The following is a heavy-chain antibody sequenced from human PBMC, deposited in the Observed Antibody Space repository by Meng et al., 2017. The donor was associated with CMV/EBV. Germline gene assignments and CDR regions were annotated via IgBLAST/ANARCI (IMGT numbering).Heavy chain of an antibody. CDR3: AHSWYGFGPNWFDP. Sequence: SGPTLVKPTQTLTLTCTFSGFSLSTSGVGVGWIRQPPGKALEWLALIYWNDDKRYSPSLKSRLTITKDTSKNQVVLTMTNMDPVGTATYYCAHSWYGFGPNWFDPWGQGTLVTVSS. CDR1: GFSLSTSGVG. V-gene: IGHV2-5*01. D-gene: IGHD3/OR15-3a*01. J-gene: IGHJ5*02. CDR2: IYWNDDK.